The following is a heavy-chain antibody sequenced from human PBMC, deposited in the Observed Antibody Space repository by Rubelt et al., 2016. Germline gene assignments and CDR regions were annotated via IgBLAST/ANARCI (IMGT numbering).Heavy chain of an antibody. Sequence: GGGLVQPRGSLRLSCAASGFTFSSYWMHWVRQAPGKGLVWVSRINSDGSSTSYADSVKGRFTISRDNAKNTLYLQMNSLRAEDTAVYYCARGYCGGDCYGWDYPYFDYWGQGTLVTVSS. J-gene: IGHJ4*02. CDR2: INSDGSST. CDR1: GFTFSSYW. D-gene: IGHD2-21*01. CDR3: ARGYCGGDCYGWDYPYFDY. V-gene: IGHV3-74*01.